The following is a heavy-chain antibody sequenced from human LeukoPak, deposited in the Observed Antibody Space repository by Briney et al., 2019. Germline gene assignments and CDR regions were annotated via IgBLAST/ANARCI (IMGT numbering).Heavy chain of an antibody. D-gene: IGHD3-10*01. CDR1: GFTFSSYG. CDR2: IRYDGSKK. V-gene: IGHV3-30*02. J-gene: IGHJ6*03. CDR3: ARGSGSYNYHYYYYMDV. Sequence: GGSLRLSCAASGFTFSSYGMHWVRQAPGKGLEWVTFIRYDGSKKYYADSVKGRFTISRDNSKNTLYLQMNSLRAEDTAVYYCARGSGSYNYHYYYYMDVWGKGTTVTVSS.